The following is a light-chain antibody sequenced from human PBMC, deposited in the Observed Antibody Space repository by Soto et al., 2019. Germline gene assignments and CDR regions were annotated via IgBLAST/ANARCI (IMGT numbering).Light chain of an antibody. Sequence: EIVLTQSPGTLSLSPGERATLSCRASQTISNTFLAWYQQRPGQAPRLLIYGASGRAAGIPDRFSGSGSGTDFTLSISRLEPEDFAVYYCQQYGVSPTFGGGTKEEIQ. CDR1: QTISNTF. CDR3: QQYGVSPT. V-gene: IGKV3-20*01. J-gene: IGKJ4*01. CDR2: GAS.